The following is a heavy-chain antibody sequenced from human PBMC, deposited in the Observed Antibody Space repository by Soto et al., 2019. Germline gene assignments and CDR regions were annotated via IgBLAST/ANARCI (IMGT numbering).Heavy chain of an antibody. J-gene: IGHJ4*02. CDR1: GGTFSSYA. CDR2: IIPIFGTA. D-gene: IGHD3-3*01. V-gene: IGHV1-69*01. CDR3: ARVYYDFWSGYYYNFDY. Sequence: QVQLVQSGAEVKKPGSSVKVSCKASGGTFSSYAISWVRQAPGQGLEWMGGIIPIFGTANYAQRFQGRVTITADESTSTAYMELSSLRSEDTAVYYCARVYYDFWSGYYYNFDYWGKGTLVTVSS.